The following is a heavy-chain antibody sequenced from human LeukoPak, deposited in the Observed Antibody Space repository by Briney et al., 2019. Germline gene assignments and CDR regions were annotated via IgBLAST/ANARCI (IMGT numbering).Heavy chain of an antibody. CDR3: ARDHDSSGRYYFDY. CDR2: INPNGAYT. D-gene: IGHD3-22*01. CDR1: AYIFVNYY. V-gene: IGHV1-46*01. J-gene: IGHJ4*02. Sequence: AASVTVSCTASAYIFVNYYIHWVRQAPGQGLEWMALINPNGAYTTNAQKFQDRVTVTRDTSTSTVYMELSSLRSEDTAVYYCARDHDSSGRYYFDYWGQGSLVTVSS.